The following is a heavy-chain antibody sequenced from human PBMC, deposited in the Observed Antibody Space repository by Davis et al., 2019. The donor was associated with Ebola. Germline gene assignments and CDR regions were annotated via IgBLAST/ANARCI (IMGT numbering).Heavy chain of an antibody. D-gene: IGHD4-11*01. J-gene: IGHJ3*02. CDR3: AKATTVTTFGYAFDM. V-gene: IGHV3-9*03. Sequence: SLKISCAASGFTFDDYAMHWVRQGPGKGLEWVSGISWNSDSIGYADSVKGRFTISRDNAKNSLYLQMNGLRAEDMALYYCAKATTVTTFGYAFDMWGQGTMVTVSS. CDR1: GFTFDDYA. CDR2: ISWNSDSI.